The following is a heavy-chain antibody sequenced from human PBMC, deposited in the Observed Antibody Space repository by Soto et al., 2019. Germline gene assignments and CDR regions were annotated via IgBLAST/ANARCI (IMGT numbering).Heavy chain of an antibody. V-gene: IGHV6-1*01. J-gene: IGHJ4*02. CDR3: ARDRVVEMATVDLDY. Sequence: PSQTLSLTCAISGDSVSSNSAAWNWIRQSPSRGLEWLGRTYYRSKWYSDYAVSVKSRITIKPDTSKNQFSLQLNSVTPEDTAVYYCARDRVVEMATVDLDYWGQGTLVTVSS. CDR1: GDSVSSNSAA. D-gene: IGHD5-12*01. CDR2: TYYRSKWYS.